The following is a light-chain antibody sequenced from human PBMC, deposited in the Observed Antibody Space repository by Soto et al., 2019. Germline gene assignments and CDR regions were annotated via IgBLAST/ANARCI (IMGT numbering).Light chain of an antibody. CDR2: GAS. CDR3: QQYGSPPSS. CDR1: QSVSSSY. J-gene: IGKJ1*01. Sequence: EIVLTQSPGTLSLSPGERATLSCRASQSVSSSYLAWYQQKPGQAPRLLIYGASSRATGIPDRFSGSGSGTDFPLTISRLEPEDFAVYYCQQYGSPPSSFGQGTKVEIK. V-gene: IGKV3-20*01.